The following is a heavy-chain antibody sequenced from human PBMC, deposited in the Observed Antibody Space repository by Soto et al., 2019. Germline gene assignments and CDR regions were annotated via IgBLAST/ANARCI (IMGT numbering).Heavy chain of an antibody. Sequence: GGSLRLSCEASGFTFSHYWMTWVRQAPGKGLEWVANIKQDGGENYYVDSVKGRFTISRDNAKNSLSLQMHSLRAEDTAVYYCARDRGMYSTSSLDYWGRGTLVTVSS. J-gene: IGHJ4*02. V-gene: IGHV3-7*01. CDR2: IKQDGGEN. CDR3: ARDRGMYSTSSLDY. D-gene: IGHD6-6*01. CDR1: GFTFSHYW.